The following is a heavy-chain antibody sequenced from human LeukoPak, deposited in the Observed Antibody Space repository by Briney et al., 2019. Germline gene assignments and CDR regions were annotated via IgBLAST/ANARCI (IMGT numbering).Heavy chain of an antibody. CDR1: GGSISSYY. CDR2: IYYSGST. V-gene: IGHV4-59*08. D-gene: IGHD3-10*01. CDR3: ARLYYYYGSVRWFDP. Sequence: PSETLFLTCTVSGGSISSYYWSWIRQPPGKGLEWIGYIYYSGSTNYNPSLKSRVTISVDTSKNQFSLKLSSVTAADTAVYYCARLYYYYGSVRWFDPWAREPWSPSPQ. J-gene: IGHJ5*02.